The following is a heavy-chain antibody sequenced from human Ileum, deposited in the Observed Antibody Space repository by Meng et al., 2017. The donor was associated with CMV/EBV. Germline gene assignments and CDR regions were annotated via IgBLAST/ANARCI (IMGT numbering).Heavy chain of an antibody. CDR1: GFTFSASA. CDR2: MRSKANNYAT. Sequence: GGSLRLSCAASGFTFSASAIYWVRQASGKGLDWLGRMRSKANNYATGYAASVKGRFTISRDDSKNTAYLQMNSLQIEDTAVYYCNFIYTTSGEGFDYWGQGTLVTVSS. D-gene: IGHD2-2*01. CDR3: NFIYTTSGEGFDY. V-gene: IGHV3-73*01. J-gene: IGHJ4*02.